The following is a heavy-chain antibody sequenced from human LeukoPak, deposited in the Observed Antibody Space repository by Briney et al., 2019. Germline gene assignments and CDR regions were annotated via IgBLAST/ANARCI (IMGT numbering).Heavy chain of an antibody. D-gene: IGHD6-6*01. CDR1: GGSVSSGSYY. Sequence: SETLSLTCAVSGGSVSSGSYYWSWIRQPPGKGLEWIGYIYYSGSTNYNPSLKSRVTISVDTSKNQFSLKLSSVTAADTAVYYCARDVKSHVRRVAYSSSASYYYGMDVWGQGTTVTVSS. CDR3: ARDVKSHVRRVAYSSSASYYYGMDV. CDR2: IYYSGST. J-gene: IGHJ6*02. V-gene: IGHV4-61*01.